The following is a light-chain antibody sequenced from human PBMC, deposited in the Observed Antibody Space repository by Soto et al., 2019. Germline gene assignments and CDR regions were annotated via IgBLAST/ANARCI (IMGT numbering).Light chain of an antibody. V-gene: IGKV1-27*01. CDR2: AAS. CDR3: QKYYSAPFT. Sequence: DIQMTQSPSSLSASVGDRVTITCRASQGISTYLAWYQQKPGKVPKLLIYAASTLQSEVPSRFSGSGSGTDFTLTISSLQPEDVATYYCQKYYSAPFTFGPGTKVDI. J-gene: IGKJ3*01. CDR1: QGISTY.